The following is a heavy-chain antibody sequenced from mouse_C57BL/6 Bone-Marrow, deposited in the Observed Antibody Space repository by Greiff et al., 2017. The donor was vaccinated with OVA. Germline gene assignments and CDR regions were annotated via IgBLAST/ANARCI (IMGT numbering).Heavy chain of an antibody. CDR3: ARGGYDGYTWFAY. CDR2: ISYSGST. D-gene: IGHD2-3*01. V-gene: IGHV3-1*01. Sequence: DVKLQESGPGMVKPSQSLSLTCTVTGYSITSGYDWHWIRHFPGNKLEWMGYISYSGSTNYNPSLKSRISITHDTSKNHFFLKLNSVTTEDTATYYCARGGYDGYTWFAYWGQGTLVTVSA. CDR1: GYSITSGYD. J-gene: IGHJ3*01.